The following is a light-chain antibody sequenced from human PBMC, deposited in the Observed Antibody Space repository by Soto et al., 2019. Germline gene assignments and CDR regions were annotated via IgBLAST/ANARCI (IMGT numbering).Light chain of an antibody. Sequence: QSVLTQPPSASGTPGQRVTISCSGSSSNIGSNTVNWYQQLPGTAPKLLIYSXXQRPSGVPDRFSGSKSGTSASLAISGLQSEDEADYYCAAWDDSLNGVVFGGGTKLTVL. J-gene: IGLJ2*01. CDR1: SSNIGSNT. CDR2: SXX. CDR3: AAWDDSLNGVV. V-gene: IGLV1-44*01.